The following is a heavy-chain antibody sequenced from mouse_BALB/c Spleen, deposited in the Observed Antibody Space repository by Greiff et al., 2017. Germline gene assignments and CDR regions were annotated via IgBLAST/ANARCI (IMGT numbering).Heavy chain of an antibody. J-gene: IGHJ3*01. CDR1: GYSITSDYA. Sequence: EVQLQQSGPGLVKPSQSLSLTCTVTGYSITSDYAWNWIRQFPGNKREWMGYISYSGSTSYNPSLKSRISITRDTSKNQFFLQLNSVTTEDTATYYCATYYGNYVFAYWGQGTLVTVSA. CDR3: ATYYGNYVFAY. CDR2: ISYSGST. V-gene: IGHV3-2*02. D-gene: IGHD2-10*01.